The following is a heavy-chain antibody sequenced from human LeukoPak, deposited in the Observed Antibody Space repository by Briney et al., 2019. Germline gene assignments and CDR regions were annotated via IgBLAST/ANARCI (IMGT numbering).Heavy chain of an antibody. D-gene: IGHD6-13*01. CDR3: ARRRSIAAAAWGYYFDY. V-gene: IGHV1-2*02. J-gene: IGHJ4*02. CDR2: IIPNSGGT. Sequence: ASVKVSCKASGYTFTGYYMHWVRQAPGQGLEWMGWIIPNSGGTNYAQKFQGRVTMTRDTSISTAYMELSRLRSDDTAVYYCARRRSIAAAAWGYYFDYWGQGTLVTVSS. CDR1: GYTFTGYY.